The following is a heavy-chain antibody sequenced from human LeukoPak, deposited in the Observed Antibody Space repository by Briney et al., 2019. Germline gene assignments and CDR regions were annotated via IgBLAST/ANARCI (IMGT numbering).Heavy chain of an antibody. J-gene: IGHJ5*02. CDR1: GYTFTSYY. CDR3: ARARYCSGGSCYPTYNWFDP. Sequence: ASVKVSCKASGYTFTSYYIHWVRQAPGQGLEWMGWINPNSGGTNYAQKFQGRVTMTRDTSISTAYMELSRLRSDDTAVYYCARARYCSGGSCYPTYNWFDPWGQGTLVTVSS. V-gene: IGHV1-2*02. D-gene: IGHD2-15*01. CDR2: INPNSGGT.